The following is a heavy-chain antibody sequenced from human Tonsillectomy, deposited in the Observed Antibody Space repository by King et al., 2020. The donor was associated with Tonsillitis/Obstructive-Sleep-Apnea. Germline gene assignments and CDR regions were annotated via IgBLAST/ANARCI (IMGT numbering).Heavy chain of an antibody. Sequence: VQLQQWGAGLLKPSETLSLTCAVYVGSFSGYYWSWIRQPPGKGLEWIGEIKHSGSANYNPSPKSRVTISVDTAKNKFSLKLSSVTAAETAVYYCARGRYCSSTSCYTPTNNWFDPWGQGTLVTVSS. CDR3: ARGRYCSSTSCYTPTNNWFDP. CDR1: VGSFSGYY. CDR2: IKHSGSA. J-gene: IGHJ5*02. D-gene: IGHD2-2*02. V-gene: IGHV4-34*01.